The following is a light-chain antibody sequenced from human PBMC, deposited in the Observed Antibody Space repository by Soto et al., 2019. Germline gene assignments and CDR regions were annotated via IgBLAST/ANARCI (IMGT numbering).Light chain of an antibody. CDR3: QHYNSYSEA. CDR1: QTISSW. CDR2: KAS. J-gene: IGKJ1*01. V-gene: IGKV1-5*03. Sequence: DIQMTQSPSTLSGSVGDRVTITCRASQTISSWLACYQHKPGKAPKLLIYKASTLKSGVPSRFSGSGSGTEFTLTIISLQPDDFATYYFQHYNSYSEAFGQGTKVELK.